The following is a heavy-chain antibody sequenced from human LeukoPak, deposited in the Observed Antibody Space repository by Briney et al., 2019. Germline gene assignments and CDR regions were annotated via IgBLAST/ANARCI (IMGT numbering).Heavy chain of an antibody. J-gene: IGHJ6*03. V-gene: IGHV4-34*01. CDR2: INHSGST. CDR3: AREGYPRRYCSSTSCRSGYYYMDV. Sequence: GSLRLSCAASGFTVSSNYMSWVRQAPGKGLEWIGEINHSGSTNYNPSLKSRVTISVDTSKNQSSLKLSSVTAADTAVYYCAREGYPRRYCSSTSCRSGYYYMDVWGKGTTVTVSS. CDR1: GFTVSSNY. D-gene: IGHD2-2*01.